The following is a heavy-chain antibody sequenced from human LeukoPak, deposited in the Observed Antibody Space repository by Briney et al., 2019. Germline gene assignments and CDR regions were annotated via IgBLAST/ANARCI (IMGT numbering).Heavy chain of an antibody. Sequence: GGSLRLSCAASGFTFSSYAMSWVRQAPGKGLEWVSAISGSGGSTYYADSVKGRFTISRDNSKNTLYLQMNSLRAEDTAVYYCAKGLGGMQNYYGMDVWGQGTTVTVSS. CDR2: ISGSGGST. CDR1: GFTFSSYA. V-gene: IGHV3-23*01. J-gene: IGHJ6*02. CDR3: AKGLGGMQNYYGMDV.